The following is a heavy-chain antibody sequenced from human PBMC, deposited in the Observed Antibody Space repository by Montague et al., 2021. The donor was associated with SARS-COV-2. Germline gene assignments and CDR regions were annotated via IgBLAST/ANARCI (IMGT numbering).Heavy chain of an antibody. CDR3: ARGGGYYNYGLDV. V-gene: IGHV4-59*01. CDR2: IYYSGST. Sequence: SETLSLTCTVSGGSISNYYWSWIRQPPGRGLEWIGYIYYSGSTDYSPSLKSRATISLDTSKNQFSLKATSVTAADTAAYYCARGGGYYNYGLDVWGPGTTVTVSS. D-gene: IGHD3-22*01. CDR1: GGSISNYY. J-gene: IGHJ6*02.